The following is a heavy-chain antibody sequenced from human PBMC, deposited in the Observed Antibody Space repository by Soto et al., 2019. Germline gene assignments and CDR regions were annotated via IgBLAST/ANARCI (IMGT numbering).Heavy chain of an antibody. CDR1: GYTFTTYA. V-gene: IGHV1-69*13. CDR2: IIPIFGTA. D-gene: IGHD1-20*01. J-gene: IGHJ5*02. Sequence: EASVKVSCKASGYTFTTYAMNWVRQAPGQGLEWMGGIIPIFGTANYAQKFQGRVTITADESTSTAYMELSSLRSEDTAVYYCARAGHRYNNWFDPWGQGTLVTVSS. CDR3: ARAGHRYNNWFDP.